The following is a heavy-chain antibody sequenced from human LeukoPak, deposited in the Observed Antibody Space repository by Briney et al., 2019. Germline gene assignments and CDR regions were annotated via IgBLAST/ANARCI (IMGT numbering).Heavy chain of an antibody. V-gene: IGHV1-18*01. J-gene: IGHJ5*02. CDR3: ARGGTSRNWFDP. CDR2: ISVYNDNK. D-gene: IGHD1-14*01. CDR1: GYIFTSYG. Sequence: ASVKVSCTASGYIFTSYGISWVRQAPGQGLEWMGWISVYNDNKNYAQKFQGRVTMTTDPSTSTAHMELRSLRSDDTAVYYCARGGTSRNWFDPWGQGTLVTVSS.